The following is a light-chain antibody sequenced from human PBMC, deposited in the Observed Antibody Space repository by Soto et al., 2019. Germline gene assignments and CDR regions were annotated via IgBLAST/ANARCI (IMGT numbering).Light chain of an antibody. CDR3: QQYASSPELT. J-gene: IGKJ4*01. CDR1: QSVSSSY. Sequence: EVVLTQSPCTLSLSPGEGATLSCRASQSVSSSYLAWYQQKPGQAPRLLIYGASSRATGIPDRFSGSGSGTDFTLTISRLEPEDFAVYYCQQYASSPELTFGGGTKVDIK. V-gene: IGKV3-20*01. CDR2: GAS.